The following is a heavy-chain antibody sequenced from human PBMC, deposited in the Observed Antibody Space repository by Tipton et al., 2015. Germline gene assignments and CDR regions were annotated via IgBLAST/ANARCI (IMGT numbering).Heavy chain of an antibody. CDR3: AKDPHVEGSGRFLNWFDP. V-gene: IGHV3-23*01. Sequence: SLRLSCVGSGFTFSNYAMNWVRQTPGKGLEWVSSISAGGGTTYDADSVRGRFTVSRDNSNNTLYLQMNSLRAEDTAVYYCAKDPHVEGSGRFLNWFDPWGQGSLVTVSS. CDR1: GFTFSNYA. J-gene: IGHJ5*02. CDR2: ISAGGGTT. D-gene: IGHD3-10*01.